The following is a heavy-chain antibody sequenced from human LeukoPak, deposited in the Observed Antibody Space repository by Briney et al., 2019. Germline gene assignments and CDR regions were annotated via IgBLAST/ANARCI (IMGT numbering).Heavy chain of an antibody. J-gene: IGHJ4*02. CDR3: ARVRAPTYYFDY. CDR2: IYHSGST. Sequence: SETLSLTCAVSGGSISSSNWWCWVRQPPGKGLKWIGDIYHSGSTNYNPSLKSRVTISVDKSKNQFSLKLSSVTAADTAVYYCARVRAPTYYFDYWGQGTLVTVSS. CDR1: GGSISSSNW. V-gene: IGHV4-4*02.